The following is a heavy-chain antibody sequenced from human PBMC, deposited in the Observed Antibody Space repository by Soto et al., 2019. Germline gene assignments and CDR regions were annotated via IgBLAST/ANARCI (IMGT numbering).Heavy chain of an antibody. CDR2: IYSGDSDT. CDR1: CYSFTRYC. J-gene: IGHJ6*01. Sequence: LGESLTISCNGSCYSFTRYCVAWVRQMPGKGLEWMGIIYSGDSDTRYSPSFRGQVTMSADKSINTAYLQWISLKTSDSAIYYCPRQPAWGASKGGMDVWGQGTQVTVSS. D-gene: IGHD7-27*01. V-gene: IGHV5-51*01. CDR3: PRQPAWGASKGGMDV.